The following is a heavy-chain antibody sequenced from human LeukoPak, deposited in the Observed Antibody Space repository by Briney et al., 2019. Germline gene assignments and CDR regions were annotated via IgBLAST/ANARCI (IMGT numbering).Heavy chain of an antibody. V-gene: IGHV1-69*13. J-gene: IGHJ4*02. Sequence: SVKVSCKGSGGTFSSYAISWVRQAPGQGLEWMGGIIPIFGTANYAQKFQGRVTITADESTSTAYMELSSLRSEDTAVYYCATDYGDRSNFDYWGQGTLVTVSS. D-gene: IGHD4-17*01. CDR3: ATDYGDRSNFDY. CDR1: GGTFSSYA. CDR2: IIPIFGTA.